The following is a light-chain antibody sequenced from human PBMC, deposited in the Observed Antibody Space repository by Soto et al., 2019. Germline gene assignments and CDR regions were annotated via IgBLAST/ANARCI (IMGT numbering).Light chain of an antibody. V-gene: IGKV3-20*01. CDR1: QSVSSSY. CDR3: QQYGSSPRT. Sequence: EIVLTQSPGTLSLSPGERATLSCRASQSVSSSYLAWYQQKPGQAPRPLIYGASSSATGIPDMFSGSGSGTDFTLTISRLEPEDFAVYYCQQYGSSPRTFGQGTKVEIK. CDR2: GAS. J-gene: IGKJ1*01.